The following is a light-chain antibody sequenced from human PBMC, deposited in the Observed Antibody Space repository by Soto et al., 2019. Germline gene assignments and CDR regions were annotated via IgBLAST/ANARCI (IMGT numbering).Light chain of an antibody. CDR3: QHRSNWLT. V-gene: IGKV3-11*01. Sequence: EIVLTQSPATLSLSPGERATLSCRASQSVGSYLAWYQQKPGQAPRLRIYDASNRATGIPARFSGSGSGTDFTLTISSLEPEDFAVYFCQHRSNWLTFGGGTKVEIK. CDR1: QSVGSY. CDR2: DAS. J-gene: IGKJ4*01.